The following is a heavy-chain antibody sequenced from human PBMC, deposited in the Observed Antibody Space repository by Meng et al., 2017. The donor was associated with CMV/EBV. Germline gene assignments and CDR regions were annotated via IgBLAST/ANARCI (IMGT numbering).Heavy chain of an antibody. J-gene: IGHJ4*02. CDR2: IIPIFGTA. CDR1: GGTFSSYA. CDR3: ASSPYFGVDYYYFDY. D-gene: IGHD3-3*01. V-gene: IGHV1-69*05. Sequence: ASGGTFSSYAISWVRQAPGQGLEWMGGIIPIFGTANYAQKFQGRVTITTDESTSTAYMELSSLRSEDTAVYYCASSPYFGVDYYYFDYWGQGTLVTSPQ.